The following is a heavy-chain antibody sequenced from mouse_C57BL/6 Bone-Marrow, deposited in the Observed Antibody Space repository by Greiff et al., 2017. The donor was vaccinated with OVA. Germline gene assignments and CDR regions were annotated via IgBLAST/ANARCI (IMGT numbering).Heavy chain of an antibody. D-gene: IGHD5-1*01. V-gene: IGHV1-61*01. Sequence: QVQLQQPGAELVRPGSSVKLSCTASGYTFTSYWMDWVQQRPGQGLEWIGNIYPSDSETHYNQKFKDKATLTVDKSSSTAYMQLSSLTSDDAAVYYCAYLLFAYWGQGTLVTVSA. J-gene: IGHJ3*01. CDR3: AYLLFAY. CDR1: GYTFTSYW. CDR2: IYPSDSET.